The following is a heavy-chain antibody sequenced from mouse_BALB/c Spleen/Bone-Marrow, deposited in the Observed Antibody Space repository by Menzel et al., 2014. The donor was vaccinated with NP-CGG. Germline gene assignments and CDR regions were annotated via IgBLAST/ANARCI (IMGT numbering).Heavy chain of an antibody. J-gene: IGHJ2*01. CDR2: ISSGGGYT. CDR1: GFTFSTYT. CDR3: KREGRNENFDY. Sequence: DVMLVESGGGLVEPGGSLKLSCAASGFTFSTYTMSWVRQTPEKRLEWVATISSGGGYTYYPDNLKGRFTISRDNAKNTMYLQMNSLKSEDTAMYYCKREGRNENFDYWGQGTTLTVSS. V-gene: IGHV5-6-4*01.